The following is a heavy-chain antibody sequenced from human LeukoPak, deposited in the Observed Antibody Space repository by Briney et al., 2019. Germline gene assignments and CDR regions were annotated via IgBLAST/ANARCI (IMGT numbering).Heavy chain of an antibody. CDR2: IRSRCSTI. Sequence: PGGSLRLSCVASGFNFSSFGMNWVRQAPGEGVEWVSYIRSRCSTIYYADSVKGRFTISRDNAKNSLYLQMNSLRAEDTAVYYCARETYGEDYWGQGTLVTVSS. CDR3: ARETYGEDY. D-gene: IGHD4-17*01. J-gene: IGHJ4*02. CDR1: GFNFSSFG. V-gene: IGHV3-48*03.